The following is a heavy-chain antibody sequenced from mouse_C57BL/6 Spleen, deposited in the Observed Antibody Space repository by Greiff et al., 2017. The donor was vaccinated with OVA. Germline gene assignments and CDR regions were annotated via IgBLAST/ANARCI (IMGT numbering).Heavy chain of an antibody. J-gene: IGHJ4*01. V-gene: IGHV3-6*01. CDR3: ARDHPGYDDPYAMDY. CDR2: ISYDGSN. CDR1: GYSITSGYY. Sequence: EVQLQQSGPGLVKPSQSLSLTCSVTGYSITSGYYWNWIRQFPGNKLEWMGYISYDGSNNYNPSLKNRISITRDTSKNQFFLKLNSVTTEDTATYYCARDHPGYDDPYAMDYWGQGTSVTVSS. D-gene: IGHD2-2*01.